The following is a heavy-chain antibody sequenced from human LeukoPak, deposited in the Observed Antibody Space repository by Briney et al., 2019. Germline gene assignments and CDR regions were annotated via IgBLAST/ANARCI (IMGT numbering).Heavy chain of an antibody. CDR2: IKSKVDSGTI. J-gene: IGHJ4*02. CDR3: TTVPYPDY. Sequence: GGSLGLSCAASGFTFRSYGMHWVRQAPGKGLEWVGRIKSKVDSGTIEYAAPVKGRFTISRDDSKTTVYLQMNSLKAEDTAVYFCTTVPYPDYWGQGTLVAVSS. V-gene: IGHV3-15*01. CDR1: GFTFRSYG.